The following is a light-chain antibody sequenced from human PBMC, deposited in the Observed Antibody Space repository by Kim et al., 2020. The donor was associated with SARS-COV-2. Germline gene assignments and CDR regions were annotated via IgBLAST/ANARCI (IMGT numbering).Light chain of an antibody. V-gene: IGKV3-20*01. CDR2: GAS. J-gene: IGKJ1*01. CDR1: QGLSSSY. Sequence: EIVLTQSPGTLSLSPGEGATLSCRASQGLSSSYLAWYQQRPGQAPRLLIYGASSRATGIPDRFSGSGSGTDFTLIVSRLEPEDFAIYYCQQYGSSPWTFGQGTKVDIK. CDR3: QQYGSSPWT.